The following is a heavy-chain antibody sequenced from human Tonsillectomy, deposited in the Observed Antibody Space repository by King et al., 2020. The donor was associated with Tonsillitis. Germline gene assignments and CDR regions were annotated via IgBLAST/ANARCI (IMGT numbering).Heavy chain of an antibody. V-gene: IGHV3-15*01. J-gene: IGHJ4*02. Sequence: VQLVESGGGLVKPGGSLRLSCAASGFTFNTAWMSWVRQAPGKGLEWIGRIKSQTDGGTADYGAPLRGRFTISRDDSETTVYLQVNSLTTEDTAVYYCTKVAGGGASYYWGQGTLVTVPS. CDR1: GFTFNTAW. CDR3: TKVAGGGASYY. CDR2: IKSQTDGGTA. D-gene: IGHD2-21*01.